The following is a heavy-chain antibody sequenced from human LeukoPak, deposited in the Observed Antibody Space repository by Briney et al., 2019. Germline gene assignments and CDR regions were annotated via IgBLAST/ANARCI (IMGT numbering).Heavy chain of an antibody. V-gene: IGHV3-23*01. CDR2: ISPSGDIL. D-gene: IGHD2-15*01. CDR3: ARGLVALDY. CDR1: GFTFSSHG. Sequence: GGSLRLSCAASGFTFSSHGMNWVRQAPGKGLEWVSGISPSGDILYYADSVKGQFTISRDNSKNTVYLQMNSLRAEDTAVYYCARGLVALDYWGQGTLVTVSS. J-gene: IGHJ4*02.